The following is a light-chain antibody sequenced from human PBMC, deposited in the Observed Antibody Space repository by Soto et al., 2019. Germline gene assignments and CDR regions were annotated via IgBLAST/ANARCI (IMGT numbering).Light chain of an antibody. CDR2: AAS. Sequence: DIQLTPAPFFLSPSVGLRLTITGRGIPRISSYLAWYQQKPGKAPTLLSFAASTLKSGVPCRVSGSGSGTEFTHTTSSLRPEDVATYKCHQLTSLITVDQGTLLEIK. V-gene: IGKV1-9*01. J-gene: IGKJ5*01. CDR1: PRISSY. CDR3: HQLTSLIT.